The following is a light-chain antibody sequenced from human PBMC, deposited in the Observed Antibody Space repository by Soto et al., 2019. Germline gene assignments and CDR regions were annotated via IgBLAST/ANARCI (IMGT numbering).Light chain of an antibody. CDR2: EVS. Sequence: QSALTQPPSASGSPGQSVTISCTGTSSDVGGYDSVSWYQQHPGKAPKLMIYEVSKRPSGVPDRFSGSKSANTASLTVSGLQAEDEADYYCSSYAGSNTPYVFGSGTQLTVL. CDR1: SSDVGGYDS. V-gene: IGLV2-8*01. CDR3: SSYAGSNTPYV. J-gene: IGLJ1*01.